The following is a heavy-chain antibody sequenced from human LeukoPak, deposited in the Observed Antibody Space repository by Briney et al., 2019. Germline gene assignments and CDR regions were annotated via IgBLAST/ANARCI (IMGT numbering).Heavy chain of an antibody. V-gene: IGHV3-23*01. J-gene: IGHJ4*02. Sequence: PGGSLRLSCVASGFTFSGYAMSWVRLAPGEGLEWVSAITAGGDSTYYAESVKGRFTISRDNLKNMVFLQMSTLRAEDTAIYYCAKSHASIWNVYDYWGQGTLVTVSS. CDR1: GFTFSGYA. D-gene: IGHD6-13*01. CDR2: ITAGGDST. CDR3: AKSHASIWNVYDY.